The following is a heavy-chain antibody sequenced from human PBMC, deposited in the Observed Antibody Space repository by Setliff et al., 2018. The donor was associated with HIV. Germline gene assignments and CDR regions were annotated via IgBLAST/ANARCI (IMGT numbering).Heavy chain of an antibody. J-gene: IGHJ6*02. D-gene: IGHD2-2*01. Sequence: SETLSLTCAVYGGSFSGYYWSWIRQPPGKGLEWIGEINHSGSTNYNPSLKSRVIISLDTSKNHLSLKLRSVTAADTAVYYCARIPQLLDYAMDVWGQGTTVTVSS. CDR3: ARIPQLLDYAMDV. V-gene: IGHV4-34*01. CDR1: GGSFSGYY. CDR2: INHSGST.